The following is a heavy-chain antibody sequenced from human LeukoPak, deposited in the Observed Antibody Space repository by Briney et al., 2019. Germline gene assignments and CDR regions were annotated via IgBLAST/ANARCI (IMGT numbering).Heavy chain of an antibody. D-gene: IGHD1-26*01. Sequence: PSETLFLTCAVYGGSFSGYYWSWIRQPPGKGLEWLGEINHSGSTNYNPSLKSRVTISVDTSKNPFSLKLSSVTAADTAVYYCARGLELLVNAFDIWGQGTMVTVSS. CDR1: GGSFSGYY. CDR2: INHSGST. V-gene: IGHV4-34*01. J-gene: IGHJ3*02. CDR3: ARGLELLVNAFDI.